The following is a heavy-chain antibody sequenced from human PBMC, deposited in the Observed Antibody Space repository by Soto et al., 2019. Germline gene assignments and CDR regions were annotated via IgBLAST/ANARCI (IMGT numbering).Heavy chain of an antibody. D-gene: IGHD3-9*01. J-gene: IGHJ5*02. CDR1: GFSLSTSGVG. CDR3: AHRVFWRPFDWSLGWFDP. V-gene: IGHV2-5*02. Sequence: QITLKESGPPLVKPTQTLTLTCTFSGFSLSTSGVGVGWIRQPPGKALEWLALIYWDDDKRYSPSLKSRLTITKDPSKNQVVLTLTNVDPVDTATYYCAHRVFWRPFDWSLGWFDPWGQGTLVTVSS. CDR2: IYWDDDK.